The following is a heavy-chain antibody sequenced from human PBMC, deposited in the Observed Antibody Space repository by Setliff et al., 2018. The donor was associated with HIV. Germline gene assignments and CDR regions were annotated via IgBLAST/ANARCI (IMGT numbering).Heavy chain of an antibody. Sequence: SETLSLTCAVSGDSISTGNWWSWVRQPPGKGLEWIGEIYHSGSTNYNPSLKSRVTLSVDKSNNQFSLKLTSVTAADTAVYYCAARPAAEFFAHWGQGTLVTVSS. CDR1: GDSISTGNW. V-gene: IGHV4-4*02. CDR2: IYHSGST. D-gene: IGHD6-25*01. CDR3: AARPAAEFFAH. J-gene: IGHJ4*02.